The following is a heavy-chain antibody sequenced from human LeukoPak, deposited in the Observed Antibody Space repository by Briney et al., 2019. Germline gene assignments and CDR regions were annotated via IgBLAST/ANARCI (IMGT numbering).Heavy chain of an antibody. CDR3: ARLLLPRAEYFQH. Sequence: GESLKISCKTSGFTFTTHWIAWVRQMPGKGLELMGIIYPGDSDTNYSPSFQGQVTISADKSSNTAYLQWSSLKASDTAMYYCARLLLPRAEYFQHWGQGTLVTVSS. D-gene: IGHD3-22*01. CDR1: GFTFTTHW. CDR2: IYPGDSDT. J-gene: IGHJ1*01. V-gene: IGHV5-51*01.